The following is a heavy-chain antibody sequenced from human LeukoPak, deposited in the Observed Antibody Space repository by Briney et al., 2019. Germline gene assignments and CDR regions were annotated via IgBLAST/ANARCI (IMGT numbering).Heavy chain of an antibody. D-gene: IGHD2-2*01. CDR1: GYTFTGYY. Sequence: ASVKVSCKASGYTFTGYYMHWVRQAPGQGLEWMGWLNPNSGGTNYAQEFQGRVTMTRDTSISTAYMELSRLRSDDTAVYYCARDSEYQLLTWWFDPWGQGTLVTVSS. CDR3: ARDSEYQLLTWWFDP. J-gene: IGHJ5*02. V-gene: IGHV1-2*02. CDR2: LNPNSGGT.